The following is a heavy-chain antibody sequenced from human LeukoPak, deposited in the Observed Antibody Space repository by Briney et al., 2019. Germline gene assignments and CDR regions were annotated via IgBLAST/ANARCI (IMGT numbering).Heavy chain of an antibody. V-gene: IGHV4-61*02. J-gene: IGHJ4*02. Sequence: PSETLSLTCTVSGASVSSGSYGWSWIRQPAGKGLEWIGRIYPTGSTIYPSGTTHYNPSLKSRVTISVDTSKNQFSLKVDSVTAADAAVYFCARGIGTTNFDYWGQGTLVTVSS. CDR1: GASVSSGSYG. CDR2: IYPTGSTIYPSGTT. CDR3: ARGIGTTNFDY. D-gene: IGHD1-1*01.